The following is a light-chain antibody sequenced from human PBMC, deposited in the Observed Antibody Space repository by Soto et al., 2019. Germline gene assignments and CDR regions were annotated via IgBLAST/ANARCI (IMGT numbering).Light chain of an antibody. Sequence: GARVTITCRASQDISNFLTWYHQKPGKAPKLLISAASTLQSGVPSRFSGTGSGTEFTLTITGLQPEDFATYYCQQFNSYPITFGQGTRLEI. CDR2: AAS. J-gene: IGKJ5*01. CDR3: QQFNSYPIT. V-gene: IGKV1-9*01. CDR1: QDISNF.